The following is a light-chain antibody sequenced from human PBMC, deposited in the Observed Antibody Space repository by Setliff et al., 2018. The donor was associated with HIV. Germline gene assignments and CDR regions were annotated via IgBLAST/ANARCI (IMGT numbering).Light chain of an antibody. CDR1: SSDVGGYNY. CDR2: EVT. V-gene: IGLV2-14*01. J-gene: IGLJ2*01. CDR3: SSYTSSNTVV. Sequence: QSALTQPASVSGSPGQSITISCTGTSSDVGGYNYVSWYQQHPGKAPKLMIYEVTNRPSGVPDRFSGSKSGNTASLTISGLQAEDEADYYCSSYTSSNTVVFGGGTK.